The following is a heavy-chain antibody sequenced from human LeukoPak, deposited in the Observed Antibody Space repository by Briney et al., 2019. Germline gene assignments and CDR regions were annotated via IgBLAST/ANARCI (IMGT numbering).Heavy chain of an antibody. D-gene: IGHD3-10*01. CDR2: INHSGST. J-gene: IGHJ4*02. CDR3: ARDHGRITMVRGVNVYPTPFDY. Sequence: SETLSLTCAVYGGSFSGYYWSWIRQPPGKGLEWIGEINHSGSTNYNPSLKSRVTISVDTSKNQFSLKPSSVTAADTAVYYCARDHGRITMVRGVNVYPTPFDYWGQGTLVTVSP. CDR1: GGSFSGYY. V-gene: IGHV4-34*01.